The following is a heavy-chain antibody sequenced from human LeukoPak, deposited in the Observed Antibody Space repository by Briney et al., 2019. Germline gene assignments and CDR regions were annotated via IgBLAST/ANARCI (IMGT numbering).Heavy chain of an antibody. CDR1: GLTFSSYG. V-gene: IGHV3-23*01. CDR2: ISGSGGST. D-gene: IGHD6-19*01. Sequence: GGTLRLSCAASGLTFSSYGMSWARQAPGKGLEWVSAISGSGGSTYYADSVKGRFTISRDNSKNTLYLQMNSLRADDTAVYYCARDGYSSGWYDYWGQGTLVTVSS. CDR3: ARDGYSSGWYDY. J-gene: IGHJ4*02.